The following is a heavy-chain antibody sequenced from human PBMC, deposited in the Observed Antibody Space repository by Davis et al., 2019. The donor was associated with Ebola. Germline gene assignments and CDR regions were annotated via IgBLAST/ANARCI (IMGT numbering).Heavy chain of an antibody. CDR1: GFTFSDYY. V-gene: IGHV3-11*01. CDR2: ISSSGSTI. D-gene: IGHD3-22*01. CDR3: ARGTNYYDSSGYYPYYYYGMDV. J-gene: IGHJ6*02. Sequence: GESLKISCAASGFTFSDYYMSWIRQAPGKGLEWVSYISSSGSTIYYADSVKGRFTISRDNAKNSLYLQMNSLRAEDTVVYYCARGTNYYDSSGYYPYYYYGMDVWGQGTTVTVSS.